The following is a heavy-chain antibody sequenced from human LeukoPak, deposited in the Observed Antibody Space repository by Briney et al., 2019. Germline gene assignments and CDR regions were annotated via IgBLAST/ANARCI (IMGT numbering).Heavy chain of an antibody. D-gene: IGHD2-2*01. J-gene: IGHJ5*02. V-gene: IGHV1-8*01. Sequence: GASVTVSCKASGYTFTSYDINWVRQAPGQGLEWMGWMNPNSGNTGYAQKFQGRVTMTRNTSISTAYMELSSLRSEDTAVYYCARDARHRYCSTTSCYWGWFAPWGQGTLVTVSP. CDR3: ARDARHRYCSTTSCYWGWFAP. CDR2: MNPNSGNT. CDR1: GYTFTSYD.